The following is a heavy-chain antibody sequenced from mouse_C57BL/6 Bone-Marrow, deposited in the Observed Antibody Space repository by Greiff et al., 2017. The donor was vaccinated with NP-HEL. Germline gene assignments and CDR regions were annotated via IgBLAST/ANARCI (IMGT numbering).Heavy chain of an antibody. J-gene: IGHJ3*01. Sequence: QVQLQQSGPGLVQPSQSLSITCTVSGFSLTSYGVHWVRQSPGKGLEWLGVIWSGGSTDYNAAFISRLCISKDNSTSQVFFKMNSLQADDAAIYYCARMSYYDYDAAWFAYWGQGTLVTVSA. D-gene: IGHD2-4*01. V-gene: IGHV2-2*01. CDR3: ARMSYYDYDAAWFAY. CDR2: IWSGGST. CDR1: GFSLTSYG.